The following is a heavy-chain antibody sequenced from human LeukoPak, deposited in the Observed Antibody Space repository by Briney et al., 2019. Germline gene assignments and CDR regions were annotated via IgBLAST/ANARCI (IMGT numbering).Heavy chain of an antibody. CDR3: ARDPGYIATWYDY. D-gene: IGHD6-13*01. Sequence: GGSLRLSCAASGFTFSSYSINWVRQAPGKGLEWVSCVSSTSSFIYYADSVKGRFTISRDDSKNTLYLQMNSLRVEDTAVYYCARDPGYIATWYDYWGQGTLVTVSS. J-gene: IGHJ4*02. CDR1: GFTFSSYS. CDR2: VSSTSSFI. V-gene: IGHV3-21*01.